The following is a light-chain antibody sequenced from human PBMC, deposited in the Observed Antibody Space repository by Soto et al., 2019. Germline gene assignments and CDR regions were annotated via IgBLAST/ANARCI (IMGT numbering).Light chain of an antibody. J-gene: IGLJ1*01. V-gene: IGLV2-14*01. CDR1: SSDVGGYNY. CDR2: DVS. Sequence: LTQPASVSGSPGQSITISCTGTSSDVGGYNYVTWYQQHPGKAPKLMIYDVSNRPSGVSNRFSGSKSGNTASLTISGPQDEEEADYYCNSYRHCSTSVFGTG. CDR3: NSYRHCSTSV.